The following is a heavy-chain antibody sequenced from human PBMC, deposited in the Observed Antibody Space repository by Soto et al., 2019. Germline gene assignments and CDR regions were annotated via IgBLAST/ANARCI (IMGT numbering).Heavy chain of an antibody. CDR1: GYTFNTFG. V-gene: IGHV1-18*01. CDR2: LTAYDGKR. D-gene: IGHD4-17*01. J-gene: IGHJ4*02. CDR3: VRGLTYGDIDF. Sequence: QVQLVQSGGEMKKSGASVTISCTASGYTFNTFGIHWVRQAPGQGLEWMGCLTAYDGKRNYAQKLEDRLTVTMDKSTGTGYMELRGLRSEDTAVYFCVRGLTYGDIDFWGQGALVAVSS.